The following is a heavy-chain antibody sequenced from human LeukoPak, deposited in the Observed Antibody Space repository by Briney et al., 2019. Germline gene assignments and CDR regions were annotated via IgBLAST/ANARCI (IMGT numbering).Heavy chain of an antibody. V-gene: IGHV1-2*02. J-gene: IGHJ4*02. CDR3: ARRSTVTSQDATFFDY. D-gene: IGHD4-17*01. Sequence: VSVKVSCKASGYTFTGYYMHWVRQAPGQGLEWMGWINPNSGGTNYAQKFQGRVTMTRDTSISTAYMELSRLRSDDTAVYYCARRSTVTSQDATFFDYWGQGTLVTVSS. CDR1: GYTFTGYY. CDR2: INPNSGGT.